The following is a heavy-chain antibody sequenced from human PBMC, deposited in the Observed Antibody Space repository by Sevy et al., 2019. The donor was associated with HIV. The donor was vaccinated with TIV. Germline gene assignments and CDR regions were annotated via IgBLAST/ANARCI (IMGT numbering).Heavy chain of an antibody. CDR2: ISGSGGST. J-gene: IGHJ6*02. D-gene: IGHD3-3*01. CDR1: GFTFSSYA. CDR3: AKDRGNDFWSGYKQGMDV. Sequence: GGSLRLSCAASGFTFSSYAMSWVRQAPGKGLEWVSAISGSGGSTYYADSVKGRFTISRDHSKNTLYLQMNSLRAEDTAVYYLAKDRGNDFWSGYKQGMDVWGQGTTVTVSS. V-gene: IGHV3-23*01.